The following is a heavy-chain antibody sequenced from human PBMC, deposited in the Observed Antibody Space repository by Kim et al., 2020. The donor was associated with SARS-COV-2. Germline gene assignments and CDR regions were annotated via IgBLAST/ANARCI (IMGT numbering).Heavy chain of an antibody. Sequence: GGSLRLSCAASGFTFSSYGMHWVRQAPGKGLEWVAVIWYDGSNKYYADSVKGRFTISRDNSKNTLYLQMNSLRAEDTAVYYCARANSNYGNNWFDPWGQGTLVTVSS. J-gene: IGHJ5*02. D-gene: IGHD4-4*01. V-gene: IGHV3-33*01. CDR3: ARANSNYGNNWFDP. CDR2: IWYDGSNK. CDR1: GFTFSSYG.